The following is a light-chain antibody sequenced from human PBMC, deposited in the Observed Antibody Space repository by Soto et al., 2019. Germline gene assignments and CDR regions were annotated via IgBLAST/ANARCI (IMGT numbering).Light chain of an antibody. CDR2: DAS. J-gene: IGKJ3*01. CDR3: QQSYRAPLT. V-gene: IGKV1-39*01. CDR1: QSISTY. Sequence: DIQMTQSPSSLSASVGDRVTITCRASQSISTYLNWYQQKPGKAPKFLIYDASSLQSGVPSRFSGSGSGTDFTLTISSLQPEDFATYYCQQSYRAPLTFGPGTKVDIK.